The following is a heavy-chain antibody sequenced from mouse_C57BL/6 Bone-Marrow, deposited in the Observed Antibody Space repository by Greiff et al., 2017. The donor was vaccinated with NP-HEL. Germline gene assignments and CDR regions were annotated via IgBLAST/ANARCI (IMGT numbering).Heavy chain of an antibody. J-gene: IGHJ1*03. CDR3: ARRRLRPYWYFDV. CDR1: GFTFSDYG. D-gene: IGHD2-4*01. Sequence: EVHLVESGGGLVKPGGSLKLSCAASGFTFSDYGMRWVRQAPEKGLEWVAYISSGSSTIYSADTVKGRFTISKDNAKNTLFLQMTSLRSEDTAMSYWARRRLRPYWYFDVWGTGTTVTVSS. CDR2: ISSGSSTI. V-gene: IGHV5-17*01.